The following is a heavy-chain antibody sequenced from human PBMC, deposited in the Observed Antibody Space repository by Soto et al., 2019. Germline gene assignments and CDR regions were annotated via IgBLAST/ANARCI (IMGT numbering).Heavy chain of an antibody. CDR1: GLNFDDFA. D-gene: IGHD3-3*01. Sequence: GGSLRLSCVGTGLNFDDFAMHWVRQAPGKGLEWVSGITWNSRVLAYADSVKGRFTISRANARNSLYLQMDSLRDEDTALYYCAKGRYDFWSPYFDSWGQGTLVTVSS. V-gene: IGHV3-9*01. CDR2: ITWNSRVL. CDR3: AKGRYDFWSPYFDS. J-gene: IGHJ4*02.